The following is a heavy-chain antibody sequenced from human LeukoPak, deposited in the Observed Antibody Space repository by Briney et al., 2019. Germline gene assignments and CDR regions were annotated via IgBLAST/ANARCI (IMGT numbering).Heavy chain of an antibody. J-gene: IGHJ6*02. V-gene: IGHV1-69*04. CDR2: IIPILGIA. CDR1: GGTFSSYA. Sequence: GASVKVSCKASGGTFSSYAISWVRQAPGQGLEWMGRIIPILGIANYAQKFQGRVTITADKSTSTAYMELSSLRSEDTAVYYCAREIVAVAGLADYGMDVWGQGTTVTVSS. CDR3: AREIVAVAGLADYGMDV. D-gene: IGHD6-19*01.